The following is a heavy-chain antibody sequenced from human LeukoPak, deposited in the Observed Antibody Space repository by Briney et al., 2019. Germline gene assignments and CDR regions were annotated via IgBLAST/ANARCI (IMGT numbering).Heavy chain of an antibody. CDR1: GGSISSYY. J-gene: IGHJ3*02. V-gene: IGHV4-34*01. Sequence: SETLSLTCTVSGGSISSYYWSWIRQPPGKGLEWIGEINHSGSTNYNPSLKSRVTISVDTSKNQFSLKLSSVTAADTAVYYCAINDHDAFDIWGQGTMVTVSS. CDR2: INHSGST. CDR3: AINDHDAFDI.